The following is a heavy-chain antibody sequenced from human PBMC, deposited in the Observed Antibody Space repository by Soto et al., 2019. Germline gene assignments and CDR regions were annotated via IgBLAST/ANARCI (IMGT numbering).Heavy chain of an antibody. CDR2: IYYSGST. V-gene: IGHV4-39*01. D-gene: IGHD3-10*01. Sequence: PSETLSLTCTVSGGSISSSSYYWGWIRQPPGKGLEWIGSIYYSGSTYYNPSLKSRVTISVDTSKNQFSLKLSSVTAADTAVYYWASITMVRGVMDYWGPGTLVTVSS. CDR3: ASITMVRGVMDY. CDR1: GGSISSSSYY. J-gene: IGHJ4*02.